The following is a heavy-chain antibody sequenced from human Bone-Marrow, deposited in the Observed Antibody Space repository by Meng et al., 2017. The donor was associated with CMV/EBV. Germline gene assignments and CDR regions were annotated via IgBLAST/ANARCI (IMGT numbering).Heavy chain of an antibody. Sequence: ASVKVSCKTSGDTSTDYYMHWVRQAPGQGLEWMGWINVNSGDTKFAQRFQDRVTITRDTSISTAYMELTRLTSDDTAVYYCARDPCIAAPLYNGMDVWGQGTTVTGSS. CDR1: GDTSTDYY. CDR3: ARDPCIAAPLYNGMDV. J-gene: IGHJ6*01. V-gene: IGHV1-2*02. CDR2: INVNSGDT. D-gene: IGHD6-6*01.